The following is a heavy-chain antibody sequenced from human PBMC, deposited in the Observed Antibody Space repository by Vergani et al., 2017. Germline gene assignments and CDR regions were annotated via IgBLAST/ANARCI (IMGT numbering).Heavy chain of an antibody. J-gene: IGHJ4*02. V-gene: IGHV1-69*06. CDR2: IIPIFGTA. Sequence: QVQLVQSGAEVKKPGSSVKVSCKASGGTFSSYAISWVRQAPGQGLEWMGGIIPIFGTANYAQKFQGRVTMTTDTSTSTAYMELRSLRSDDTAVYYCARDELRIDIVVVPVAGDYWGQGTLVTVSS. CDR1: GGTFSSYA. CDR3: ARDELRIDIVVVPVAGDY. D-gene: IGHD2-2*01.